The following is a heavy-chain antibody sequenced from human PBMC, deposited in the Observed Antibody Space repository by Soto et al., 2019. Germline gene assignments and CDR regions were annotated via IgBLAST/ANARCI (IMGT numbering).Heavy chain of an antibody. Sequence: QVQLVQSGAEVKKPGASVKVSCKASGYTFTGYYMHWVRQAPGQGLEWMGWINPNSGGTNYAQKFQGRVTMTRDTSSRTAYMELSRLRSDDTAVYDCARGGTSLFQSYGMDVWGQGTTVTVSS. CDR3: ARGGTSLFQSYGMDV. D-gene: IGHD2-2*01. J-gene: IGHJ6*02. V-gene: IGHV1-2*02. CDR1: GYTFTGYY. CDR2: INPNSGGT.